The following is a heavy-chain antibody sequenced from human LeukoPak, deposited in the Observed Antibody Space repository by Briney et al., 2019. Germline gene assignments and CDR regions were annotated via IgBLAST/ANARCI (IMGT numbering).Heavy chain of an antibody. CDR2: IFSNDEK. D-gene: IGHD3-22*01. Sequence: SGPTLVNPTETLTLTCTVSGFSLSNARMGVSWIRQPPGKALEWLAHIFSNDEKSYSTSLKSRLTISKDTTKSQVVLTMTNMDPVDTATYYCARIPNYYDSSGYWGQGTLVTVSS. CDR1: GFSLSNARMG. CDR3: ARIPNYYDSSGY. J-gene: IGHJ1*01. V-gene: IGHV2-26*01.